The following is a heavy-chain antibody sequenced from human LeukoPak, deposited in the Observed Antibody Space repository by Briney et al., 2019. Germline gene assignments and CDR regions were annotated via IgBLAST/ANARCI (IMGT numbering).Heavy chain of an antibody. J-gene: IGHJ6*03. CDR1: GYSFTSYW. Sequence: GESLKISCKGSGYSFTSYWIGWVRQMPGKGLEWMGIIYPGDSDTRYSPSFQGQVTISADKSISTAYLQWSSLKASDTAMYYCARHFNYDYVWGSSPRYYYYYMDVWGKGTTVTVSS. D-gene: IGHD3-16*01. CDR3: ARHFNYDYVWGSSPRYYYYYMDV. CDR2: IYPGDSDT. V-gene: IGHV5-51*01.